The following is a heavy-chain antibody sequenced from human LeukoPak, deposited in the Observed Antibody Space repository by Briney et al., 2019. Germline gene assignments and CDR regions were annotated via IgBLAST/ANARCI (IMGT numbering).Heavy chain of an antibody. D-gene: IGHD3-10*01. CDR2: VQPGGTTT. J-gene: IGHJ4*02. CDR1: GFPFNNYW. Sequence: PGGSLRLSCAASGFPFNNYWMHWVRQAPGKGLEWVSRVQPGGTTTTYADSVRGRFTISRDNAKNTLYLQMNSLTAEDAAVYYCARAGASNYGPFDYWGQGTLVTVSS. V-gene: IGHV3-74*01. CDR3: ARAGASNYGPFDY.